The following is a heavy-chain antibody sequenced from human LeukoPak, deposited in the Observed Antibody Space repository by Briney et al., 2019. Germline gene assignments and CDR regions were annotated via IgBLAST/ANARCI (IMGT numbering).Heavy chain of an antibody. CDR3: ARLGYDILTGYLYYYMDV. Sequence: GESLKISCKGSGYSFTSYWIGWVRQMPGKGLEWMGIIYPGDSDTRYSPSFQGQVTISADKSISTAYLQWSSLKASDTAMYYCARLGYDILTGYLYYYMDVWGQRDHGHRLL. CDR1: GYSFTSYW. CDR2: IYPGDSDT. J-gene: IGHJ6*03. V-gene: IGHV5-51*01. D-gene: IGHD3-9*01.